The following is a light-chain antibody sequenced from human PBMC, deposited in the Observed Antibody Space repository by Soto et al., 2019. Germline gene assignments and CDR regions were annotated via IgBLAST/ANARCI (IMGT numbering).Light chain of an antibody. Sequence: DIVLTQSPGTLSLSPWERATLSCRASQIVSSTYLAWFQQKPGQAPRLLIYGASTRATGIPDRFSGSGSGTDFTLTISGLEPEDFALYYCQQYGSSPRTFGQGTKVDIK. CDR1: QIVSSTY. CDR3: QQYGSSPRT. J-gene: IGKJ1*01. V-gene: IGKV3-20*01. CDR2: GAS.